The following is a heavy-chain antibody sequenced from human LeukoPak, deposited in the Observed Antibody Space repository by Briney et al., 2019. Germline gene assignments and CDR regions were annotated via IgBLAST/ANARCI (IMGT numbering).Heavy chain of an antibody. V-gene: IGHV1-3*01. CDR1: GYTFITSS. CDR3: VGGSLGY. J-gene: IGHJ4*02. CDR2: ITVASGNT. Sequence: GVSVNVSCKTLGYTFITSSIYWVRQAPGQRLEWLGWITVASGNTRYSENLQGRVTLTRDTSANTAYMELHNLKFEDTAVYYCVGGSLGYWGQGTLVTVSP.